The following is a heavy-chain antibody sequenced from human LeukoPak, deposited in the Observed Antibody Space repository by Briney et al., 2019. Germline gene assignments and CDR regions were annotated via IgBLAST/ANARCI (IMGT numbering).Heavy chain of an antibody. V-gene: IGHV4-4*09. CDR2: IYTSGST. CDR1: GGSISSYY. CDR3: ARHVYGTVNP. D-gene: IGHD3-10*01. Sequence: SETLSLTCTVSGGSISSYYWSWIRQPPGKGLEWIGYIYTSGSTSYNPSLKSRVTISVDTSKNQFSLKLSSVTAADTAVYYCARHVYGTVNPWGQGTLVTVSS. J-gene: IGHJ5*02.